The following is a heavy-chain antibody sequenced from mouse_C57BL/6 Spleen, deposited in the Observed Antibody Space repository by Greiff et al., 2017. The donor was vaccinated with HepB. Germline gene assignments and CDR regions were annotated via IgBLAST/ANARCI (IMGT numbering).Heavy chain of an antibody. D-gene: IGHD1-1*01. J-gene: IGHJ2*01. Sequence: QVQLQQSGAELVKPGASVKLSCKASGYTFTEYTIHWVKQRSGQGLEWIGWFYPGSGSIKYNEKFKDKATLTADKSSSTVYMELSRLTSEDSAVYCCARHEGGYDYGSSYDYFDYWGQGTTLTVSS. CDR3: ARHEGGYDYGSSYDYFDY. CDR2: FYPGSGSI. V-gene: IGHV1-62-2*01. CDR1: GYTFTEYT.